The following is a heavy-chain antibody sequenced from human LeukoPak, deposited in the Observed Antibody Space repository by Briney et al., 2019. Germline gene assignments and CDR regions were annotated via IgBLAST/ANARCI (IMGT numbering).Heavy chain of an antibody. V-gene: IGHV4-34*01. Sequence: SETLSLTCTVSGGSISSYYWSWIRQPPGKGLEWIGEINHSGSTNYNPSLKSRVTISVDTSKNQFSLKLSSVTAADAAVYYCARGVVVTAEFDYWGQGTLVTVSS. J-gene: IGHJ4*02. CDR2: INHSGST. D-gene: IGHD2-21*02. CDR3: ARGVVVTAEFDY. CDR1: GGSISSYY.